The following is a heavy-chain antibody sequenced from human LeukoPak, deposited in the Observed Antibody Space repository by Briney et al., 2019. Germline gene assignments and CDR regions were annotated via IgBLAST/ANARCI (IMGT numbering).Heavy chain of an antibody. D-gene: IGHD5-12*01. Sequence: ASVKVSCKTSGYTFTDYDITWVRQAPGQGLEWMGRVSPYNGNTYYSQRFQDRVTMTTDTSTSTAYMELRSLRSDDTAVYYCARGNQRGYSGYGDAFDIWGQGTMVTVSS. J-gene: IGHJ3*02. CDR2: VSPYNGNT. V-gene: IGHV1-18*01. CDR1: GYTFTDYD. CDR3: ARGNQRGYSGYGDAFDI.